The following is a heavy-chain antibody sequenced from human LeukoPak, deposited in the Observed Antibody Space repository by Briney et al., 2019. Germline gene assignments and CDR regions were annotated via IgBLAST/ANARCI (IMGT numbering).Heavy chain of an antibody. Sequence: PGGPLRLSCAASGFTVSSNYISWVRQAPGKGLEWVSLIYSGGTTYYADSVKGRFTISRDNSKNTLYLQMNSLRAEDTATYFCARGHNSRAGVTDCCPLDYWGQGTLVTVSS. V-gene: IGHV3-66*01. CDR2: IYSGGTT. CDR1: GFTVSSNY. CDR3: ARGHNSRAGVTDCCPLDY. J-gene: IGHJ4*02. D-gene: IGHD2-21*02.